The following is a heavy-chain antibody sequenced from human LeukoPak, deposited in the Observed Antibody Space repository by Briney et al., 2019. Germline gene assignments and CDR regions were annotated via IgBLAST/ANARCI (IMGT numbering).Heavy chain of an antibody. CDR3: ASIKQLWGRDY. J-gene: IGHJ4*02. Sequence: SETLSLTCTVSGGSISSGGYYWSWIRQHPGTGLEWIGYIYYSGSTYYNPSLKSRVTISVDTSKNQFSLKLSSVTAADTAVYYCASIKQLWGRDYWGQGTLVTVSS. V-gene: IGHV4-31*03. D-gene: IGHD7-27*01. CDR1: GGSISSGGYY. CDR2: IYYSGST.